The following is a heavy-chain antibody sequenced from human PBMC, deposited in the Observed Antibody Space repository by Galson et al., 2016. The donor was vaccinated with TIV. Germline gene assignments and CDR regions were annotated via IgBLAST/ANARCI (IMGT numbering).Heavy chain of an antibody. CDR1: GYTFSDYY. D-gene: IGHD6-19*01. Sequence: SVKVSCKASGYTFSDYYMHWVRQAPGQGLEWMGWINPNTGGTNYAQKFRGWVSMTRGTSINTAYMELSRLKSDDTAVYYCARDDGYTSGSDYWGQGTQVTVSS. J-gene: IGHJ4*02. CDR2: INPNTGGT. CDR3: ARDDGYTSGSDY. V-gene: IGHV1-2*04.